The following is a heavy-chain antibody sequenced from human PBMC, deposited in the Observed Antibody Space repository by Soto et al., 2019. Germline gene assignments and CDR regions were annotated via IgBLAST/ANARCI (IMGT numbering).Heavy chain of an antibody. V-gene: IGHV3-43*01. CDR1: GFTFDDYT. J-gene: IGHJ6*02. D-gene: IGHD3-10*01. Sequence: GGSLRLSCAASGFTFDDYTMHWVRQAPGKGLEWVSLISWDGGSTYYADSVKGRFTISRDNSKNSLYLQMNSLRTEDTALYYCAKDFRSGSQSYYYGMDVWGQGTTVTVSS. CDR3: AKDFRSGSQSYYYGMDV. CDR2: ISWDGGST.